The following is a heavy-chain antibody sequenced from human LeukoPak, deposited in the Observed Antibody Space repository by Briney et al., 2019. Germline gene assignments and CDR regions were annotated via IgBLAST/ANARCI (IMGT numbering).Heavy chain of an antibody. J-gene: IGHJ5*02. D-gene: IGHD3-10*01. V-gene: IGHV1-18*01. CDR3: ARVVRITMVRGPNTFDP. CDR2: ISAYNGNT. Sequence: ASVKVSCKASGYTFTSYGISWVRQAPGQGLEWMGWISAYNGNTNYAQKLQGRVTMTTDTSTITAYMELRSLRSDDTAVYYCARVVRITMVRGPNTFDPWGQGTLVTVSS. CDR1: GYTFTSYG.